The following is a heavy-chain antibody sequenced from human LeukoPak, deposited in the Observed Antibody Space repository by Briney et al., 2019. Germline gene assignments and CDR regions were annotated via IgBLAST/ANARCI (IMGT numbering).Heavy chain of an antibody. CDR1: GFTFSSYW. J-gene: IGHJ4*02. CDR2: INSDGSST. D-gene: IGHD2-2*01. Sequence: GGSLRLSCAASGFTFSSYWMHWVRQAPGKGLVWVSRINSDGSSTSYADSVKGRFTISRDNANNTLYLQMNSLRAEDTAVYYCASLSVPAADFDYWGQGTLVTVSS. V-gene: IGHV3-74*01. CDR3: ASLSVPAADFDY.